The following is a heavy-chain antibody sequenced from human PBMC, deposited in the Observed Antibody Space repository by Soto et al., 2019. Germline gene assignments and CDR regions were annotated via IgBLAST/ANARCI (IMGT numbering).Heavy chain of an antibody. Sequence: GGSLRLSCAASGFTFSSYAMHWVRQAPGKGLEWVAVISYDGSNKYYADSVKGRFTISRDNSKNTLYLQMNSLRAEDTAVYYCARDPYSSSWDGPDYWGQGTLVTVSS. CDR3: ARDPYSSSWDGPDY. D-gene: IGHD6-13*01. V-gene: IGHV3-30-3*01. CDR1: GFTFSSYA. CDR2: ISYDGSNK. J-gene: IGHJ4*02.